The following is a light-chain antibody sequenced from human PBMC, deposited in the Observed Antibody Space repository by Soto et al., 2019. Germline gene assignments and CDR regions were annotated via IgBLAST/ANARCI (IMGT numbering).Light chain of an antibody. Sequence: QSVLTQPASVSGSPGQSITISCSGTHNLVSWYQHVPGKGPRLIIYEVTERPSGVSSRFSGSKSVDTASLIISGLQAEDEAIYYCCSHVGDHTLVFGGGTKVTIL. CDR1: HNL. V-gene: IGLV2-23*02. J-gene: IGLJ3*02. CDR2: EVT. CDR3: CSHVGDHTLV.